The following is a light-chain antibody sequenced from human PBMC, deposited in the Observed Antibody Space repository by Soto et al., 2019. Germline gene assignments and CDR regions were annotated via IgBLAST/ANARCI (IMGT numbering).Light chain of an antibody. CDR2: LNSDGSH. V-gene: IGLV4-69*01. Sequence: QAVVTQSPSASASLGASVKLTCTLSSGHSTYAIAWHQQQPEKGPRYLMKLNSDGSHSKGDGIPDRFSGSSSGAERYLTISRLQSGDGADYYCQTWGTGPLVFGGGTKLTVL. CDR3: QTWGTGPLV. CDR1: SGHSTYA. J-gene: IGLJ2*01.